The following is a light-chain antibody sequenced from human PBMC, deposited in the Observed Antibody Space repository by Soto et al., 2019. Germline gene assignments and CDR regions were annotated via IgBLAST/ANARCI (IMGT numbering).Light chain of an antibody. V-gene: IGKV3-20*01. Sequence: EIVLTQSPGTLSLSPGERATLTGRASQSISNSYLAWHQQKPGQAPRLLIYAASNRATGIPDRFSGSGSGTDFTLTSNRLEPEDFAVYFCQQYGSSPLTFGQGTKVEIK. CDR1: QSISNSY. CDR3: QQYGSSPLT. CDR2: AAS. J-gene: IGKJ1*01.